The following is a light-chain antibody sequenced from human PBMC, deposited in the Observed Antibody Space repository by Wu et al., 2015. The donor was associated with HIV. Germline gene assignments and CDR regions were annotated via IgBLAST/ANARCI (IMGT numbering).Light chain of an antibody. J-gene: IGKJ5*01. V-gene: IGKV3-11*01. CDR3: QQRSNIWPLT. CDR2: DAS. Sequence: EIVLTQSPATLSLSPGERATLSCRASQSVSSYLAWYQQKPGQAPRLLIYDASNRATGIPARFSGSGSGTDFTLTISSLEPEDFAFYYCQQRSNIWPLTFGQGTRLEIK. CDR1: QSVSSY.